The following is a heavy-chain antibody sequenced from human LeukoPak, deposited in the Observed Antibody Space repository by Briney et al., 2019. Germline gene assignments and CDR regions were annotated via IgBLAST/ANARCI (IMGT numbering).Heavy chain of an antibody. J-gene: IGHJ3*02. CDR3: ARSDTSGGVIAFDAFDI. V-gene: IGHV4-34*01. CDR2: INHSGST. D-gene: IGHD3-16*02. CDR1: GGSFSGYY. Sequence: SETLSLTCAAYGGSFSGYYWSWIRQPPGKGLEWIGEINHSGSTNYNPSLKSRVTISVDTSKNQFSLKLSSVTAADTAVYYCARSDTSGGVIAFDAFDIWGQGTMVTVSS.